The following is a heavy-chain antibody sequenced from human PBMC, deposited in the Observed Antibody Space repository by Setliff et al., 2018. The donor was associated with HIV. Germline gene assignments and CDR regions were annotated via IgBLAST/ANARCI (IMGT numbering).Heavy chain of an antibody. CDR1: GLTFSRNW. CDR2: INGDGVTT. V-gene: IGHV3-74*01. CDR3: ARGRVLEWLLNH. Sequence: PGGSLRLSCAVSGLTFSRNWFHWVRQAPGKGLEWVSRINGDGVTTYYADSVKGRFTISRDGSKNMIFLQMNSLRVDDTAVYYCARGRVLEWLLNHWGQGTRVTVSS. D-gene: IGHD3-3*01. J-gene: IGHJ4*02.